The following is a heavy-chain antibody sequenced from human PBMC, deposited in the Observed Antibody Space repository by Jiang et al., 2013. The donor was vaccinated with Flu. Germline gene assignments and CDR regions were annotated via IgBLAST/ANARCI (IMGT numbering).Heavy chain of an antibody. V-gene: IGHV3-23*01. J-gene: IGHJ5*02. D-gene: IGHD3-3*01. CDR3: AKQRGYYDFWSGLGKNWFDP. CDR1: GFTFSSYA. CDR2: ISGSGGST. Sequence: VQLLESGGGLVQPGGSLRLSCAASGFTFSSYAMSWVRQAPGKGLEWVSAISGSGGSTYYADSVKGRFTISRDNSKNTLYPQMNSLRAEDTAVYYCAKQRGYYDFWSGLGKNWFDPWGQGTLVTVSS.